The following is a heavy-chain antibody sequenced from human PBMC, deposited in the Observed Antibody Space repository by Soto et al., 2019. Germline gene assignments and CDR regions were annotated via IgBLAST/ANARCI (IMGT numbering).Heavy chain of an antibody. CDR1: GFTFSGSA. Sequence: EVQLVESGGGLVQPGESLKLSCAVSGFTFSGSAMHWVRQASGKGLEWVGRIRSKANNYATAYAASVKGRFTIPRDDQKNTAYLQMNSLKSEDTAVYYCTRGYGDYVRDYWGQGTLVTVSS. CDR2: IRSKANNYAT. CDR3: TRGYGDYVRDY. V-gene: IGHV3-73*01. J-gene: IGHJ4*02. D-gene: IGHD4-17*01.